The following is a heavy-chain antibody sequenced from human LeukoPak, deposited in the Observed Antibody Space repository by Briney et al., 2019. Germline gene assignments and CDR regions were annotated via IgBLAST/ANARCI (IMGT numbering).Heavy chain of an antibody. CDR2: IYYSGGT. D-gene: IGHD3-22*01. J-gene: IGHJ4*02. CDR3: ARSTYYYDSSGPDLFDY. Sequence: SETLSLTCTVSGGSISSGGYYWSWIRQHPGKGLEWIGYIYYSGGTYYNPSLKSRVTISVDTSKNQFSLKLSSVTAADTAAYYCARSTYYYDSSGPDLFDYWGQGTLVTVSS. CDR1: GGSISSGGYY. V-gene: IGHV4-31*03.